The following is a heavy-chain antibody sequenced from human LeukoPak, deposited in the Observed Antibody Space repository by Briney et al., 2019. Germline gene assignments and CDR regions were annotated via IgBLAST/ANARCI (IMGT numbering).Heavy chain of an antibody. Sequence: SETLSLTCTVSGYSISSGYYWGWIRQPPGKGLEWIGNIYHSGNTYYNPSLKSRVTISVDTSKNQFSLRLSSVTAADTAVYYCARGAPGIAAAGREVNWFDPWGQGTLVTVSS. CDR2: IYHSGNT. CDR3: ARGAPGIAAAGREVNWFDP. D-gene: IGHD6-13*01. CDR1: GYSISSGYY. V-gene: IGHV4-38-2*02. J-gene: IGHJ5*02.